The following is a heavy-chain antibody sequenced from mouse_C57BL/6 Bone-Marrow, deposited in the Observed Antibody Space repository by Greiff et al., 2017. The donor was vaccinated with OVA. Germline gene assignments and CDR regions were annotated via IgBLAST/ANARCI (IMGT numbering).Heavy chain of an antibody. D-gene: IGHD2-2*01. J-gene: IGHJ2*01. CDR3: ARRESTMVTTFGFYLDY. Sequence: VQLQESGPELVKPGASVKISCKASGYTFTDYYINWVKQRPGQGLEWIGWIFPGSGSTYYNEKFKGKATLTVDKSSSTAYMLLSSLTSEDSAVYFWARRESTMVTTFGFYLDYWGQGTTLTVSS. CDR1: GYTFTDYY. V-gene: IGHV1-75*01. CDR2: IFPGSGST.